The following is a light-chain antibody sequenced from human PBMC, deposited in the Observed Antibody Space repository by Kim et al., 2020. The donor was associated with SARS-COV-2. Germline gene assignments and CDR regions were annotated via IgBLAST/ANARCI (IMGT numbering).Light chain of an antibody. CDR1: QSVNSNY. J-gene: IGKJ4*01. Sequence: LSPGARAPLSCRASQSVNSNYLTWYQQKPGQAPRLLIYGASSRATGIPDRFSGSGSGTDFTLTINRLEPEDFAVYYCQQYAGSLTFGGGTKVDIK. CDR2: GAS. CDR3: QQYAGSLT. V-gene: IGKV3-20*01.